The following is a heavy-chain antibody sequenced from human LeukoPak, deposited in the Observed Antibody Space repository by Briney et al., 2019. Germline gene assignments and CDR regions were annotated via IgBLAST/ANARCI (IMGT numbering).Heavy chain of an antibody. J-gene: IGHJ4*02. CDR1: EFTFSTYG. CDR3: AKDRYSGLNTIDY. V-gene: IGHV3-30*18. D-gene: IGHD6-13*01. Sequence: PGGSLRLSCAASEFTFSTYGMHWVRQAPGKGLEWVAVISYDGSYKFHADSVKGRFTISRDNSKSTLYLQMNSLRAEDTAVYYCAKDRYSGLNTIDYWGQGTLVTVSS. CDR2: ISYDGSYK.